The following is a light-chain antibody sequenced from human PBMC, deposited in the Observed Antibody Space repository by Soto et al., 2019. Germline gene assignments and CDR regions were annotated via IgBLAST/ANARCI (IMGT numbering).Light chain of an antibody. CDR3: QQYHTDWT. CDR1: ESIDNW. CDR2: AAS. V-gene: IGKV1-5*01. J-gene: IGKJ1*01. Sequence: DIQMTQSPSTLSASVGDTVTITCRASESIDNWLAWYQQKPGKAPKLLLFAASTLVRGVPSRFSCRGSGTEFTLTISSLQADDYATFYCQQYHTDWTFGQGTKVDIK.